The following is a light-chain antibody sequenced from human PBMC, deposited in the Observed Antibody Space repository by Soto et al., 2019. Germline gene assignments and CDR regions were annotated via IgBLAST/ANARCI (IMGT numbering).Light chain of an antibody. CDR3: QQSYSLPPT. CDR1: QSISVH. V-gene: IGKV1-39*01. Sequence: DIQLTHSPSSLSASVGDRVTMTCRTNQSISVHLSWYQQRPGKAPNLLMYVASTLQTGVPSRFSGGGSGTDFTLTVNGLQPEDFATYFCQQSYSLPPTFGQGTRVEVK. J-gene: IGKJ1*01. CDR2: VAS.